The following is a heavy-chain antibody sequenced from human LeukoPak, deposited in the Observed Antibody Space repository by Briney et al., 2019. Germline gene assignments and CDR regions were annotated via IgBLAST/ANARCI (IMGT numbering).Heavy chain of an antibody. CDR2: INPSGGNT. CDR3: ARDIVGATTETFDY. Sequence: ASVKVSCKASGYTFTNYWVHWVRQAPGQGLEWMGVINPSGGNTNYAQKFQGRVTLTRDTSARTVYMELSSLRSKDTAFYYCARDIVGATTETFDYWGQGTLVTVSS. V-gene: IGHV1-46*01. J-gene: IGHJ4*02. D-gene: IGHD1-26*01. CDR1: GYTFTNYW.